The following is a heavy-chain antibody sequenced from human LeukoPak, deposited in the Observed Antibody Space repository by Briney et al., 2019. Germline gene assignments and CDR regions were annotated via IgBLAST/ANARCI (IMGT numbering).Heavy chain of an antibody. J-gene: IGHJ5*02. D-gene: IGHD6-13*01. Sequence: GGSLRLSCAASGFTFSSYSMNWVRQAPGKGLEWVSYISSSSSAIYYADSVKGRFTISRDNAKNSLYLQMNSLGAEDTAVYYCARDRRAAAGTGWFDPWGQGTLVTVSS. CDR1: GFTFSSYS. CDR3: ARDRRAAAGTGWFDP. V-gene: IGHV3-48*01. CDR2: ISSSSSAI.